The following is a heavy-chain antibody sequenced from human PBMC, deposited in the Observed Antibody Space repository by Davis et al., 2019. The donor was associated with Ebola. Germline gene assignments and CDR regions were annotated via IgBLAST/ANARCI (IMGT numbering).Heavy chain of an antibody. CDR3: ARDEVQRGFWFRYYFDY. D-gene: IGHD3-10*01. Sequence: PGGSLRLSCAASGFTFSSYWMHWVRHAPGKGLVWVSRINSDGSSTSYADSVKGRFTTSRDNAKNTLYLQMNSLRAEDTAVYYCARDEVQRGFWFRYYFDYWGQGTLVTVSS. CDR2: INSDGSST. V-gene: IGHV3-74*01. CDR1: GFTFSSYW. J-gene: IGHJ4*02.